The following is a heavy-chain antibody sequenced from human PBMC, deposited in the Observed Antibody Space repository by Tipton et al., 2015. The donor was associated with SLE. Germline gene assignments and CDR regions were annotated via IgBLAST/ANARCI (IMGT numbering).Heavy chain of an antibody. Sequence: GSLRLSCAASGFTFSSYWMNWVRQAPGKGLEWVANIKQDGSEKYYVDSVKGRFTISRDNAKNSLYLQMNSLRAEDTAVYYCAREAEGAWNWFDPWGQGTLVTVSS. CDR1: GFTFSSYW. CDR3: AREAEGAWNWFDP. D-gene: IGHD3-16*01. CDR2: IKQDGSEK. J-gene: IGHJ5*02. V-gene: IGHV3-7*03.